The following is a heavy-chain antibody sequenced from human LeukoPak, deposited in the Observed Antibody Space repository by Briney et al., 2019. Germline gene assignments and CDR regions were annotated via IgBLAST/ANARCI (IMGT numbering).Heavy chain of an antibody. CDR1: GFTFSNYW. Sequence: GGSLRLSCAASGFTFSNYWMSWVRQAPGKGLEWVANIKQDGSEKYYVNSVKGRFTISRDNAKNSLYLQMNSLRAEVTAIYYCAREDDWNYEDYWGQGTLVTVSS. V-gene: IGHV3-7*01. D-gene: IGHD1-7*01. CDR3: AREDDWNYEDY. CDR2: IKQDGSEK. J-gene: IGHJ4*02.